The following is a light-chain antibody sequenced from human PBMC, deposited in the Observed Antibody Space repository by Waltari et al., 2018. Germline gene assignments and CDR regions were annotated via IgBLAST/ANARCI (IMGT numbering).Light chain of an antibody. CDR2: AFT. CDR3: SSGTIDSTLV. V-gene: IGLV2-18*02. J-gene: IGLJ2*01. Sequence: QSALTQPPSMSGSPGQSLTIPCTGTSGDIGAYIRVSWYQQSPGTAPKRRIYAFTNRPSGVPDRFSASKSGNTASLTISGLQAEDEADYYCSSGTIDSTLVFGTGTKLTVL. CDR1: SGDIGAYIR.